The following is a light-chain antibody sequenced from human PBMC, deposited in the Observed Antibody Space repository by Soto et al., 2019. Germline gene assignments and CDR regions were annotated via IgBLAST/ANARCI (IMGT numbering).Light chain of an antibody. J-gene: IGKJ5*01. CDR3: QQSYSALSIT. V-gene: IGKV1-39*01. CDR1: ESIARH. CDR2: AAS. Sequence: DIQMTQSPSSLSASVGDRVTITCRASESIARHLNGYQQKPGKAPKLLIYAASSLQNGVPSRFRGGGSGTDFTLTSSNLQPEDFATYYCQQSYSALSITFGQGTRLEIK.